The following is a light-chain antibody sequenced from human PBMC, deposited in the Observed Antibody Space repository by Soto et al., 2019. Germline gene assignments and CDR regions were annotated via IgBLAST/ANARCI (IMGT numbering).Light chain of an antibody. J-gene: IGLJ2*01. CDR1: SSNIGNNY. CDR2: DSN. V-gene: IGLV1-51*01. CDR3: ATWDRSLSGEV. Sequence: QSVLTQPPSVSAAPGQKVTISCSGSSSNIGNNYVSWFQQLPGTAPKLLIYDSNKRPSGIPDRFSGSKSGTSATLDITGLPTGDEADYYCATWDRSLSGEVFGGGTQLTVL.